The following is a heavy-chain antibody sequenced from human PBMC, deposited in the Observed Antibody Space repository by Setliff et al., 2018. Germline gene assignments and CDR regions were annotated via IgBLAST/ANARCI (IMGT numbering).Heavy chain of an antibody. CDR2: ISGYYNKT. D-gene: IGHD6-19*01. CDR3: VRSSAPQVVLAADFDF. V-gene: IGHV1-18*01. Sequence: GASVKVSCKASGFVFITYAITWVRQAPGQGLEWMGWISGYYNKTNYAQVRDRVTMTIDTSATTVYMELQSLRSDDTAVYYCVRSSAPQVVLAADFDFWGQGTPVTVSS. J-gene: IGHJ4*02. CDR1: GFVFITYA.